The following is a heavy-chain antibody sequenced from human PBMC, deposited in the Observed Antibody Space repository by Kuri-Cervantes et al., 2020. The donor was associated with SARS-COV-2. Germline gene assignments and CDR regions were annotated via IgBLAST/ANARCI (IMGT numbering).Heavy chain of an antibody. CDR1: GGSFSGYY. D-gene: IGHD6-19*01. Sequence: SETLSLTCAVYGGSFSGYYWSGIRQPQGKGLEWIGEINHSGSTNYNPSLQSRVTISVDTSKNQFSLKLSSVTAADTAVYYCARGVGAAVAGTLITIYYYYGMDVWGQGTTVTVSS. V-gene: IGHV4-34*01. J-gene: IGHJ6*02. CDR3: ARGVGAAVAGTLITIYYYYGMDV. CDR2: INHSGST.